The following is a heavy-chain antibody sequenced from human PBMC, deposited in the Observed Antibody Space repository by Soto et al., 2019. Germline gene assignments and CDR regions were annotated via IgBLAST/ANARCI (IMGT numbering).Heavy chain of an antibody. J-gene: IGHJ4*02. V-gene: IGHV3-30-3*01. Sequence: LRLSCAASGFTFSSYAMHWVRQAPGKGLEWVAVISYDGSNKYYADSGKGRFTISRDNSKNTLYLQMNSLRAEDTAVYYCTRGAPKVVPAAIFDYWGQGTLVTVSS. CDR1: GFTFSSYA. D-gene: IGHD2-2*02. CDR2: ISYDGSNK. CDR3: TRGAPKVVPAAIFDY.